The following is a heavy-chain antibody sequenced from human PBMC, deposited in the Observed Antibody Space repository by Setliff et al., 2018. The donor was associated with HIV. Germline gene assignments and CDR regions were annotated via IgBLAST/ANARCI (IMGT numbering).Heavy chain of an antibody. Sequence: SETLSLTCTVSGGSISSGSYYWSWIRQPAGKGLEWIGHIYTSGSTNYNPSLKSRVTISVDTSKNQSSLKLSSVTAADTAVYYCARDQTPSYYGSGVDYWGQGTLVTVSS. D-gene: IGHD3-10*01. CDR1: GGSISSGSYY. J-gene: IGHJ4*02. V-gene: IGHV4-61*09. CDR2: IYTSGST. CDR3: ARDQTPSYYGSGVDY.